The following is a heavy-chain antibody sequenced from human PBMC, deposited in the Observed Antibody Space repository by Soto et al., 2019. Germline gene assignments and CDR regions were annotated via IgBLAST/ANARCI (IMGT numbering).Heavy chain of an antibody. CDR3: ARERGA. J-gene: IGHJ4*02. V-gene: IGHV1-46*01. CDR2: INPSGGST. D-gene: IGHD1-26*01. Sequence: EASVKVSCKASGYTFTDYRMHWVRQAPGQGLEWMGMINPSGGSTSYAQKFQDRVTMTRDTSTSTVCMELSRLRSEDTAVYYCARERGAWGQGTLVTVSS. CDR1: GYTFTDYR.